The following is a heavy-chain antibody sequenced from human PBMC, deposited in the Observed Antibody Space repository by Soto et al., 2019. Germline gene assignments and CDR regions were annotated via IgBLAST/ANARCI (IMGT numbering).Heavy chain of an antibody. CDR1: GFSFRNYA. D-gene: IGHD3-10*01. CDR3: ANGRATYGLLTHDY. Sequence: GGSLRLSCAASGFSFRNYAMSWVRQAPGKGLEWISTLTGSSSNIYYADSVKGRFAISIDNSRNTLYLQMNSLTAEDTAVYYCANGRATYGLLTHDYWGQGTLVTVSS. CDR2: LTGSSSNI. J-gene: IGHJ4*02. V-gene: IGHV3-23*01.